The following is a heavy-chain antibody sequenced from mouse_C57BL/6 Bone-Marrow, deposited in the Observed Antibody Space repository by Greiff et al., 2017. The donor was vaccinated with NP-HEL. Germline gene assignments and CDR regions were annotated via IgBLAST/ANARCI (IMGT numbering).Heavy chain of an antibody. CDR2: IRLKSDNYAT. J-gene: IGHJ4*01. V-gene: IGHV6-3*01. CDR3: TGTTVVAHYYAMDY. CDR1: GFTFSNYW. D-gene: IGHD1-1*01. Sequence: EVKVEESGGGLVQPGGSMKLSCVASGFTFSNYWMNWVRQSPEKGLEWVAQIRLKSDNYATHYAESVKGRFTISRDDSKSSVYLQMNNLRAEDTGIYYCTGTTVVAHYYAMDYWGQGTSVTVSS.